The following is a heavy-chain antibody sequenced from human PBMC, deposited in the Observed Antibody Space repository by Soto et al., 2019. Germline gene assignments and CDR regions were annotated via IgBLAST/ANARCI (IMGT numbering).Heavy chain of an antibody. D-gene: IGHD3-16*01. CDR1: GVSMRNSY. J-gene: IGHJ5*02. Sequence: PSETLSLTCSVSGVSMRNSYWTWIRQSAGKGLEWIGRISTSGNTNYNPSLNSRLTMSVDTSKNQASLKLTSVTAADTAVYYCARGGGVPALGDPWGQGTLVTVSS. V-gene: IGHV4-4*07. CDR2: ISTSGNT. CDR3: ARGGGVPALGDP.